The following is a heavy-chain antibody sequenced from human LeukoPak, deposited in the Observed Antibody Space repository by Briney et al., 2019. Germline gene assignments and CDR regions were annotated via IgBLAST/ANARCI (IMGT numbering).Heavy chain of an antibody. Sequence: PSETLSLTCAVSGGSISSSNWWSWVRQPPGKGLEWIGEIYHSGSTNYNPSLKSRVTISVDKSKNQFSLKLSSVTAADTAVYYCARDRRGEDYYYGMDVWGQGTTVAVSS. J-gene: IGHJ6*02. CDR1: GGSISSSNW. V-gene: IGHV4-4*02. CDR2: IYHSGST. CDR3: ARDRRGEDYYYGMDV. D-gene: IGHD3-10*01.